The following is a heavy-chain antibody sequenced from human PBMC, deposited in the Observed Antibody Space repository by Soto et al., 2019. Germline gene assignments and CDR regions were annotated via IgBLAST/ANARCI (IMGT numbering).Heavy chain of an antibody. J-gene: IGHJ4*02. Sequence: LRLSSAASGSMFDRYVMSWGRQAPGKGLEWVSSISGSGVDTYYADSVKGRFTISRDNSESTLYLQMNSLRAEDSAVYYCTKLRGYSGYDSAGYWGPGTLVTVSS. CDR1: GSMFDRYV. CDR3: TKLRGYSGYDSAGY. D-gene: IGHD5-12*01. CDR2: ISGSGVDT. V-gene: IGHV3-23*01.